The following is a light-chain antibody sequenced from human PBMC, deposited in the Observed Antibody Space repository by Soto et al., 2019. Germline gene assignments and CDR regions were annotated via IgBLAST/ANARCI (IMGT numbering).Light chain of an antibody. CDR1: SSDVGGYNY. Sequence: SALTQPASVSGSPGQSITISCTGTSSDVGGYNYVSWYQQLPGKAPKLIIYDVNNRPSGVSNRFSASKSANAASLTISGLHAEDEAVYYCASYSSSNSLHVFGTGTKVPVL. J-gene: IGLJ1*01. V-gene: IGLV2-14*03. CDR2: DVN. CDR3: ASYSSSNSLHV.